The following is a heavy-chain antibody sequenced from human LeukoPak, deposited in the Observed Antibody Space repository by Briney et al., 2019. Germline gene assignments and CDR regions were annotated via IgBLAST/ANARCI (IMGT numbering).Heavy chain of an antibody. CDR3: AKGRWELVGYYFDY. V-gene: IGHV3-30*18. D-gene: IGHD1-26*01. CDR1: RFTFSSYW. Sequence: GGSLRLSCAASRFTFSSYWMSWVRQAPGKGLEWVAVISYDGSNKYYADSVKGRFTISRDNSKNTLYLQMNSLRAEDTAVYYCAKGRWELVGYYFDYWGQGTLVTVSS. J-gene: IGHJ4*02. CDR2: ISYDGSNK.